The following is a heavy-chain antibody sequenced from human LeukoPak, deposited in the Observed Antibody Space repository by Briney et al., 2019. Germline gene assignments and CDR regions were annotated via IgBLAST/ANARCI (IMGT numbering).Heavy chain of an antibody. CDR2: ISWNSGSI. J-gene: IGHJ4*02. D-gene: IGHD3-22*01. CDR1: GFTFSTYW. V-gene: IGHV3-9*01. CDR3: AKDINYDSRPDYFDY. Sequence: HPGGSLRLSCAASGFTFSTYWMSWVRQAPGKGLEWVSGISWNSGSIGYADSVKGRFTISRDNAKNSLYLQMNSLRAEDTALYYCAKDINYDSRPDYFDYWGQGTLVTVSS.